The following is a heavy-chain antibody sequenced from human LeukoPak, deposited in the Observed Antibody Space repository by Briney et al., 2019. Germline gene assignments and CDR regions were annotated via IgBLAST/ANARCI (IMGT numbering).Heavy chain of an antibody. CDR2: INHSGST. D-gene: IGHD5-12*01. Sequence: PSETLSLTCAVYGGSFGGYYWSWIRQPPGKGLEWIGEINHSGSTNYNPSLKSRVTISVDTSKNQFSLKLSSVTAADTAVYYCARGAVATINDYWGQGTLVTVSS. V-gene: IGHV4-34*01. CDR1: GGSFGGYY. J-gene: IGHJ4*02. CDR3: ARGAVATINDY.